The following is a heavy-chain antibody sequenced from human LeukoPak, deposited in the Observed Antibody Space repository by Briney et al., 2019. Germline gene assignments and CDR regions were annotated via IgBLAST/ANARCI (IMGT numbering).Heavy chain of an antibody. Sequence: GGSLRLSCEASGFTFGAYAMTWVRQAPGKGLEWVGFIRSKTYGGTAEYAASVRGRFTISRDDSKSIAYLQMNSLKTEDTAVYYCTRGLVGLRALDYWGQGTPVTVSS. CDR2: IRSKTYGGTA. CDR1: GFTFGAYA. J-gene: IGHJ4*02. CDR3: TRGLVGLRALDY. D-gene: IGHD2-8*02. V-gene: IGHV3-49*04.